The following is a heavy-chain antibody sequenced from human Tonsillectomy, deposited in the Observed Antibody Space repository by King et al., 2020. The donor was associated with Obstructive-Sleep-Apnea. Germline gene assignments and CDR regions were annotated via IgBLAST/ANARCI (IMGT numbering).Heavy chain of an antibody. Sequence: VQLVESGGGVVQPGRSLRLSCAASGFTFSSYAMHWVRQAPGKGLEWVAVISYDGSNKYYADSVKGRFTISRDNSKNTLYLQMNSLRAEDTAVYYCAKAEYYDILTGFDYWGQGTLVTVSS. CDR2: ISYDGSNK. CDR1: GFTFSSYA. D-gene: IGHD3-9*01. J-gene: IGHJ4*02. CDR3: AKAEYYDILTGFDY. V-gene: IGHV3-30*04.